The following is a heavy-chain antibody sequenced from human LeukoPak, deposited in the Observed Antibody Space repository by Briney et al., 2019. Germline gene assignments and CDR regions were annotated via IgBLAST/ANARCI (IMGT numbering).Heavy chain of an antibody. J-gene: IGHJ6*03. CDR3: ARDYYDSGGYSYYYYMDV. V-gene: IGHV4-59*12. Sequence: SVTLSLTCTVSGGSISSYYWSWIRQPPGKGLEWIGYIYYSGYTNYNPFLKSRVTISVDTSKNQFSLKLSSVSAADTAVYYCARDYYDSGGYSYYYYMDVWGKGTTVTISS. CDR2: IYYSGYT. D-gene: IGHD3-22*01. CDR1: GGSISSYY.